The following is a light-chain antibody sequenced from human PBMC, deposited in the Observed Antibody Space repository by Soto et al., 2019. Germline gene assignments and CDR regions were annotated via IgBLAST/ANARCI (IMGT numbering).Light chain of an antibody. CDR1: QRIANW. CDR2: AAS. CDR3: QQARSFPFP. V-gene: IGKV1-12*01. J-gene: IGKJ3*01. Sequence: DIQMTQSPSSVSASVGDRVTISCRASQRIANWVAWYQQKPGKAPHLLIYAASTLQSGAPSRFSGSGSGTDFIFNISSQQPEDSATYYCQQARSFPFPVGPGTKVDV.